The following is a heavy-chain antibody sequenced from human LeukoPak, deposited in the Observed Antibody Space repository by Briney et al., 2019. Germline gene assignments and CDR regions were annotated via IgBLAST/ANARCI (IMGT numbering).Heavy chain of an antibody. J-gene: IGHJ6*03. V-gene: IGHV4-61*02. Sequence: PSQTLSLTCTVSGGSISSGSYYWSWIRQPAGKGLEWIGRIYTSGSTNYNPSLKSRVTISVDTSKNQFSLKLTSVTAADTAVYYCARTSGMTTVYYYYMDVWGKGTTVIVSS. CDR3: ARTSGMTTVYYYYMDV. D-gene: IGHD4-11*01. CDR2: IYTSGST. CDR1: GGSISSGSYY.